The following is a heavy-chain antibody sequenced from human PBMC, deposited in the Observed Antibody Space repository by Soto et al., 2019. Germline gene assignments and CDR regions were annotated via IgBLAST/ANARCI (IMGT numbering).Heavy chain of an antibody. CDR1: GYTFTSYD. J-gene: IGHJ6*03. Sequence: GASVKVSCKASGYTFTSYDINWVRQATGQGLEWMGWMNPNSGNTGYAQKFQGRVTMTRNTSISTAYMELSSLRSEDTAVYYCARATYYYYYMDVWGKGTTVTVSS. CDR2: MNPNSGNT. CDR3: ARATYYYYYMDV. V-gene: IGHV1-8*01.